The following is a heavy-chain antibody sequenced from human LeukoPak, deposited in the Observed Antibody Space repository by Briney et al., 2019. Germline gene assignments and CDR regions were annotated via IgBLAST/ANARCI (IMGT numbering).Heavy chain of an antibody. V-gene: IGHV4-59*01. CDR1: GGSISSYY. Sequence: PSETLSLTCTVSGGSISSYYWSWIRQPPGKGLEWIGHIYYSGSTNYNPSLKSRVTISVDTSKNQFSLKLSSVTAADTAVYYCARGGYCSSTSCLIHAFDIWGQGTMVTVSS. CDR3: ARGGYCSSTSCLIHAFDI. CDR2: IYYSGST. J-gene: IGHJ3*02. D-gene: IGHD2-2*01.